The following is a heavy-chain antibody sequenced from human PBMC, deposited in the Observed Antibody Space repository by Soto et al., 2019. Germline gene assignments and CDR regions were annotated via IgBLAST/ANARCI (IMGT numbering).Heavy chain of an antibody. D-gene: IGHD2-15*01. Sequence: DVQLVESGGVVVQPGGSLRLSCAASGFTFDDYTMHWVRQAPGKGLEWVSLISWDGGSTYYADSVKGRFTISRDNSKNSLYLQMNRLRTEDTALYYCAKDLWGGGSCTVDYWGQGTLVTVSS. V-gene: IGHV3-43*01. CDR1: GFTFDDYT. J-gene: IGHJ4*02. CDR3: AKDLWGGGSCTVDY. CDR2: ISWDGGST.